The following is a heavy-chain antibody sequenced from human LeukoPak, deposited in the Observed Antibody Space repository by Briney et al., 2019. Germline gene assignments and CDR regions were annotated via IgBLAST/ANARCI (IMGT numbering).Heavy chain of an antibody. CDR3: ARDIGRGVTPLGVVDY. CDR2: ISAYNGTT. Sequence: ASVTLSCKAAGYTFTSYGISWVRQAPGQGLEWMGWISAYNGTTNYDQTFHGRVTMTTDTSTSTAYMELRSLRSDDTAVYYCARDIGRGVTPLGVVDYWGEGTLGSVSS. J-gene: IGHJ4*02. CDR1: GYTFTSYG. V-gene: IGHV1-18*01. D-gene: IGHD4-23*01.